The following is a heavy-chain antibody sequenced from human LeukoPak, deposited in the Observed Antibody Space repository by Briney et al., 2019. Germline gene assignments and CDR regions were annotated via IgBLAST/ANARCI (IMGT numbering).Heavy chain of an antibody. CDR2: INHSGST. V-gene: IGHV4-34*01. Sequence: SETLSLTCAVYGGSFSGYYWSWIRQPPGKGLEWIGEINHSGSTNYNPSLKSRVTISVDTSKNQFSLKLSSVTAADTAVYYCARGDDYGGNPADYWGQGTLVTVSS. D-gene: IGHD4-23*01. CDR1: GGSFSGYY. J-gene: IGHJ4*02. CDR3: ARGDDYGGNPADY.